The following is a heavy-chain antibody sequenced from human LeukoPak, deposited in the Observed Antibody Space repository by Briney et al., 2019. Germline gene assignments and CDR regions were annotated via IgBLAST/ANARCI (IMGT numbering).Heavy chain of an antibody. Sequence: SETLSLTCAVYGGSFSGYYWSWIRQPPGKGLEWIGEINHSGSTNYNPSLKSRVTISVDTSKNQFSLKLSSVTAADTAVYYCARDSGRGAFDYWGQGTLVTVSS. D-gene: IGHD3-10*01. V-gene: IGHV4-34*01. CDR2: INHSGST. J-gene: IGHJ4*02. CDR1: GGSFSGYY. CDR3: ARDSGRGAFDY.